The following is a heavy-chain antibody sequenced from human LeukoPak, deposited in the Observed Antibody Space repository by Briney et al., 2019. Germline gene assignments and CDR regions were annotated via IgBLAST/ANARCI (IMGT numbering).Heavy chain of an antibody. CDR3: ARDRITMVRGVRSALDY. CDR1: GFTFSSYE. CDR2: ISSSGSTI. D-gene: IGHD3-10*01. J-gene: IGHJ4*02. Sequence: GGSLRLSCAASGFTFSSYEMNWVRQAPGKGLEWVSYISSSGSTIYYADPVKGRFTISRDNAKNSLYLQMNSLRAEDTAVYYCARDRITMVRGVRSALDYWGQGTLVTVSS. V-gene: IGHV3-48*03.